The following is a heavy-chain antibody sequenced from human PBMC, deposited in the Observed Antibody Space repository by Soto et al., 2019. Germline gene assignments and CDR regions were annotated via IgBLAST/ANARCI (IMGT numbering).Heavy chain of an antibody. D-gene: IGHD3-10*01. V-gene: IGHV5-10-1*01. CDR3: ARRSGKTDYYYGMDV. Sequence: PGESLKSSCKGSGYSVTSYWISWVRQMTGKGLEWMGRIDPSDSYTNYSPSFQGHVTISADKSISTAYLQWSSLKASDTAMYYCARRSGKTDYYYGMDVWGQGTTVTVS. J-gene: IGHJ6*02. CDR1: GYSVTSYW. CDR2: IDPSDSYT.